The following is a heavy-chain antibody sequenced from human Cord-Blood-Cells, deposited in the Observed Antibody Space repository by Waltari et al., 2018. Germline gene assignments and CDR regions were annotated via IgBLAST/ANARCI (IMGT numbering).Heavy chain of an antibody. CDR1: GFTFSSES. CDR2: ISSSSSYI. Sequence: EVQLVESGGGLVKPGGSLRLSCAASGFTFSSESMNWVRQAPGKGLEWVATISSSSSYIYYADSVKGRFTIARDNAKNSLYLQMNSLRAEDTAVYYCARDGGNSDYWGQGTLVTVSS. J-gene: IGHJ4*02. CDR3: ARDGGNSDY. V-gene: IGHV3-21*01. D-gene: IGHD2-21*02.